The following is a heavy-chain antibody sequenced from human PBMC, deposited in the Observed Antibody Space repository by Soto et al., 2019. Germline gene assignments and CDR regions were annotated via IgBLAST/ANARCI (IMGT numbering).Heavy chain of an antibody. V-gene: IGHV3-11*03. J-gene: IGHJ4*02. D-gene: IGHD5-12*01. Sequence: PGGSLRLSCAASGFSFKDYYMTWIRQAPGKGLEWVSYIGRNNNFTYYADSVRGRFTISRDNAKNSLYLQMNTLRVEDTGMYYCARVSVANPGYWGQGTQVTVSS. CDR2: IGRNNNFT. CDR3: ARVSVANPGY. CDR1: GFSFKDYY.